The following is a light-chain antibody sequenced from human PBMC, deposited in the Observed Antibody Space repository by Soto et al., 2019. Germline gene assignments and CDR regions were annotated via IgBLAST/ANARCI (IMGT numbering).Light chain of an antibody. CDR3: KQSSAFPLT. Sequence: DIQMTQSPSSVSGSVGDRVTITCRASQGINNWLAWYQQKPGKAPELLIYAVSYLQSGVPSRFSGSGSGTDFTLTISSLQPEDFATYFCKQSSAFPLTFGGGTKVDIK. V-gene: IGKV1-12*01. J-gene: IGKJ4*01. CDR2: AVS. CDR1: QGINNW.